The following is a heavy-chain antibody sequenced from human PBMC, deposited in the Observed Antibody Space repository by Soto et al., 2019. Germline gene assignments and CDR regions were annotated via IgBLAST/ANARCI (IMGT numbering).Heavy chain of an antibody. CDR3: ARSSRAYSSSWPFDF. V-gene: IGHV4-59*08. D-gene: IGHD6-13*01. J-gene: IGHJ4*02. Sequence: SETLSLTCTVSGGSISSYYWSWIRQPPGKGLEWIGYIYYSGSTNYNPSLKSRVTISIDTSKNQFSLKLSSVTAADTAEYYCARSSRAYSSSWPFDFWGQGTLVTVSS. CDR1: GGSISSYY. CDR2: IYYSGST.